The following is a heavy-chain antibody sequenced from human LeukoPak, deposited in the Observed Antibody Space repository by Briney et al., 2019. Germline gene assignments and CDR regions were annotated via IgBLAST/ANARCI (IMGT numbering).Heavy chain of an antibody. CDR1: GGSISSYY. D-gene: IGHD2-15*01. CDR3: ARVGYCSGGSCYHLGYYFDY. V-gene: IGHV4-59*08. J-gene: IGHJ4*02. CDR2: IYYSGST. Sequence: PSETLSLTCTVSGGSISSYYWSWIRQPPGKGLEWIGYIYYSGSTNYNPSLKSRVTISVDTSKNQFSLKLSSVTAADTAVYYCARVGYCSGGSCYHLGYYFDYWGQGTLVTVSS.